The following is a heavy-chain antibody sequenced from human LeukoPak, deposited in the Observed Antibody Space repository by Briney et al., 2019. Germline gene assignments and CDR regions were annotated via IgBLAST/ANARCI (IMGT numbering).Heavy chain of an antibody. Sequence: GSLRLSCAASGFSFSTYTMNWVRQAPGKGLEWIGSIYYSGSTYYNPSLKSRVTISVDTSKNQFSLKLSSVTAADTAVYYCARPSTKYSSSSGYFQHWGQGTLVTVSS. J-gene: IGHJ1*01. CDR3: ARPSTKYSSSSGYFQH. CDR1: GFSFSTYT. V-gene: IGHV4-39*01. CDR2: IYYSGST. D-gene: IGHD6-6*01.